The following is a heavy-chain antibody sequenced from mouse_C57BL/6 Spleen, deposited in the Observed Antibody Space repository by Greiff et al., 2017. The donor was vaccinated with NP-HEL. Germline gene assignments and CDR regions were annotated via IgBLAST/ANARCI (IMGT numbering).Heavy chain of an antibody. CDR1: GYAFSSYW. CDR3: ARLGGNYVDYYAMDY. CDR2: IYPGDGDT. J-gene: IGHJ4*01. Sequence: VHLVESGAELVKPGASVKISCKASGYAFSSYWMNWVKQRPGKGLEWIGQIYPGDGDTNYNGKFKGKATLTADKSSSTAYMQLSSLTSEDSAVYFCARLGGNYVDYYAMDYWGQGTSVTVSS. D-gene: IGHD2-1*01. V-gene: IGHV1-80*01.